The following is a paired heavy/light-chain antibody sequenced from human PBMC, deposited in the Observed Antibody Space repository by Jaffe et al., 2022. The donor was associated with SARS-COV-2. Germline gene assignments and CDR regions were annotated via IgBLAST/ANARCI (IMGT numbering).Light chain of an antibody. Sequence: DIQLTQSPSFLSASVGDRVTITCRASQGISSYLAWYQQKPGKAPKLLIYAASTLQSGVPSRFSGSGSGTEFTLTISSLQPEDFATYYCQQLNSYPSTFGGGTKVEIK. CDR2: AAS. CDR1: QGISSY. J-gene: IGKJ4*01. CDR3: QQLNSYPST. V-gene: IGKV1-9*01.
Heavy chain of an antibody. CDR2: IYSGGST. J-gene: IGHJ3*02. Sequence: EVQLVESGGGLVQPGGSLRLSCAASGFTVSSNYMSWVRQAPGKGLEWVSVIYSGGSTYYADSVKGRFTISRHNSKNTLYLQMNSLRAEDTAVYYCARERLGYCSGGSCYSDAFDIWGQGTMVTVSS. CDR3: ARERLGYCSGGSCYSDAFDI. V-gene: IGHV3-53*04. D-gene: IGHD2-15*01. CDR1: GFTVSSNY.